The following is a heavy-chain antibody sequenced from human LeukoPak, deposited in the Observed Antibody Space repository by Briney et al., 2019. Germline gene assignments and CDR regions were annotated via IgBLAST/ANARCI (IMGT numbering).Heavy chain of an antibody. CDR1: GGTFSSYA. D-gene: IGHD6-13*01. Sequence: GASVKVSCKASGGTFSSYAISWVRQAPGQGLEWMGRIIPILGIANYAQKFQGRVTITADKSTSTAYMELSSLRSEDTAVYYCARGYYSGSWYSPFDYWGQGTLVTVSS. CDR3: ARGYYSGSWYSPFDY. CDR2: IIPILGIA. V-gene: IGHV1-69*04. J-gene: IGHJ4*02.